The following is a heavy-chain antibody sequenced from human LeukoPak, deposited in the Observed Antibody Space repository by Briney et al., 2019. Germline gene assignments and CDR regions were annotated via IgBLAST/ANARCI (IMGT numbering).Heavy chain of an antibody. V-gene: IGHV4-59*08. J-gene: IGHJ4*02. Sequence: SETLSLTCTVSGGSISSYYWSWIRQPPGKGLEWIGYIYYSGSTNYNPSLKSRVTISVDTSKNQFSLKLSSVTVADTAVYYCAVGPAYYFDYWGQGTLVTVSS. CDR2: IYYSGST. CDR1: GGSISSYY. D-gene: IGHD1-26*01. CDR3: AVGPAYYFDY.